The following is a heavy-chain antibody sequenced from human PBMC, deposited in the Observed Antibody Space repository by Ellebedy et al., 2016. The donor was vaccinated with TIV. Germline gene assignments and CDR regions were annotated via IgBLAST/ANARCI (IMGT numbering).Heavy chain of an antibody. CDR1: GFTFSSAW. D-gene: IGHD3-22*01. CDR2: IKSKRDHETT. J-gene: IGHJ4*01. V-gene: IGHV3-15*01. Sequence: GGSLRLSCAASGFTFSSAWMNWVRQAPGKGLEWVGRIKSKRDHETTDYAAPVRGRFIISRDNSKNTFFLHVNSLRVEDTATYFCAKGPNTYYYDTSPSEWGHGTRVTVSS. CDR3: AKGPNTYYYDTSPSE.